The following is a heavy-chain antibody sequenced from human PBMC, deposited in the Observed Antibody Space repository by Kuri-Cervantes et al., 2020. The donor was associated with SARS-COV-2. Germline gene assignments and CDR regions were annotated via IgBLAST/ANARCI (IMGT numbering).Heavy chain of an antibody. CDR3: AREGAISGAFDI. Sequence: GESLKISCAASGFTFSSYAMHWVRQAPGKGLEWVAVISYDGSNKYYADSVKGRFTISRDNYKNTLYLQMNSLGAEDTAVYYCAREGAISGAFDIWGQGTMVTVSS. J-gene: IGHJ3*02. CDR1: GFTFSSYA. CDR2: ISYDGSNK. D-gene: IGHD2-2*01. V-gene: IGHV3-30-3*01.